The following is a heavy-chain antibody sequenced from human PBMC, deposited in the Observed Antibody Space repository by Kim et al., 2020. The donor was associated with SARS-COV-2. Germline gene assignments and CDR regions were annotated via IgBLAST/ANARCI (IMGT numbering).Heavy chain of an antibody. D-gene: IGHD3-9*01. Sequence: GGSLRLSCAASGFTFSSYWMSWVRQAPGKGLEWVANIKRDGSETYYVDSVKGRFTISRDNAKNSLYLQMNSLRAEDTAVYYCARDLWLNWYVDLWGRGTLVTVSS. V-gene: IGHV3-7*01. CDR3: ARDLWLNWYVDL. J-gene: IGHJ2*01. CDR1: GFTFSSYW. CDR2: IKRDGSET.